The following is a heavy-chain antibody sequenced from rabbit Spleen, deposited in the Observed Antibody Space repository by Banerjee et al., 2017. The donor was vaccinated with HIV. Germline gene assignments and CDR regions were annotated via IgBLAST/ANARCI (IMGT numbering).Heavy chain of an antibody. D-gene: IGHD8-1*01. V-gene: IGHV1S45*01. CDR2: IAGSSSGFT. J-gene: IGHJ6*01. CDR3: ARDTGSSFSSYGMDL. CDR1: GVSLNDKDV. Sequence: EQLGESGGGLVKPEGSLTLTCKASGVSLNDKDVMCWVRQAPGKGLEWISCIAGSSSGFTYSATWAKGRFTCSKTSSTTVTLQMTSLTVADTATYFCARDTGSSFSSYGMDLWGQGTFVTVS.